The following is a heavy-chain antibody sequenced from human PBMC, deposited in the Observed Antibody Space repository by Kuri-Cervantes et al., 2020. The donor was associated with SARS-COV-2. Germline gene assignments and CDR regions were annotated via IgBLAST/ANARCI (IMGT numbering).Heavy chain of an antibody. CDR1: GYTFTSYG. CDR3: ARGSSGWFGEFLFDY. J-gene: IGHJ4*02. Sequence: ASVKVSCKASGYTFTSYGISWVRQAPGQGLEWMGWISAYNGNTNYAQKLQGRVTMTTDTSTSTAYMELRSLRSDDTAGYYCARGSSGWFGEFLFDYWGQGTLVTVSS. D-gene: IGHD3-10*01. CDR2: ISAYNGNT. V-gene: IGHV1-18*01.